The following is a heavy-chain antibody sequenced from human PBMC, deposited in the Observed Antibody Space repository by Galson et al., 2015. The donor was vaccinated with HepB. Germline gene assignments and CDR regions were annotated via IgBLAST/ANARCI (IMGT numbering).Heavy chain of an antibody. CDR2: ISYDGSNK. J-gene: IGHJ4*02. CDR3: ARARSSSWYYFDY. CDR1: GFTFSSYA. V-gene: IGHV3-30-3*01. Sequence: SLRLSCAASGFTFSSYAMHWVCQAPGKGLEWVAVISYDGSNKYYADSVKGRFTISRDNSKNTLYLQMNSLRAEDTAVYYCARARSSSWYYFDYWGQGTLVTVSS. D-gene: IGHD6-13*01.